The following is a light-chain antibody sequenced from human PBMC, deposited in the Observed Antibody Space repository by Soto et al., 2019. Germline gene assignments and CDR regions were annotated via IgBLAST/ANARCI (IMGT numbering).Light chain of an antibody. Sequence: DIVVMQSPDALAASPAERATINCNTSQSLLHSSNSEDSVCWYQKKGGQRPILLIYRASIRESGVAERISSSGSGTDFTPTISRQQDEDVADYCCQQYYTGIAFGQGTRLEIK. V-gene: IGKV4-1*01. CDR2: RAS. CDR1: QSLLHSSNSEDS. CDR3: QQYYTGIA. J-gene: IGKJ5*01.